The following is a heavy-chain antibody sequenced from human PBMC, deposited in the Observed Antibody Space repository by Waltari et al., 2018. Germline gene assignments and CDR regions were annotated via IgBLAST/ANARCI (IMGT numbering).Heavy chain of an antibody. D-gene: IGHD2-15*01. Sequence: EVQLVQSGAEVKKPGESLTISCKGSGYSFTSYWLGWVRQMPGKGLEWIGIIYPGDSDTRYSPSFQGQVTSSADKSISTAYLQWSSLKASDTAMYYCARRGSYCSGGSCFDYWGQGTLVTVSS. J-gene: IGHJ4*02. V-gene: IGHV5-51*01. CDR3: ARRGSYCSGGSCFDY. CDR2: IYPGDSDT. CDR1: GYSFTSYW.